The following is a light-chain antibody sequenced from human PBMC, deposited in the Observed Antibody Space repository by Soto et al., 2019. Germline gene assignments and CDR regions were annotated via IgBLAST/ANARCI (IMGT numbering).Light chain of an antibody. CDR2: AES. V-gene: IGKV1-39*01. CDR1: QTMRIY. CDR3: QQTYSARWT. Sequence: DIQLTHSPSSLSASVGDRVTITCRASQTMRIYLNWYQQRPGKAPTLLIYAESSLQNGVPARFSGSGSGTEFSLTITSLQPEDVATYFCQQTYSARWTFGQETKVGI. J-gene: IGKJ1*01.